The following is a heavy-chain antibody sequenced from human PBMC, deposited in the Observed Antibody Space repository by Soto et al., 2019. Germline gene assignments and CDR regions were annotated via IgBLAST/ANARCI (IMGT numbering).Heavy chain of an antibody. D-gene: IGHD5-18*01. V-gene: IGHV3-23*01. J-gene: IGHJ4*02. Sequence: GGSLRLSCAASAFTFSSYAMSWVRQAPGKGLEWVSVISGTGGSSHYADAGKGRFTISRDNSKNTLFLQMNSLRAEDTAAYFCAKAQGPAYSSALDYWGQGALVTVSS. CDR3: AKAQGPAYSSALDY. CDR1: AFTFSSYA. CDR2: ISGTGGSS.